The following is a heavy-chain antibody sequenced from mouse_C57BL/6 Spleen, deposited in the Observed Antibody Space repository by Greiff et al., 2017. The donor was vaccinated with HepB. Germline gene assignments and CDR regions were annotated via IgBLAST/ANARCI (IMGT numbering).Heavy chain of an antibody. V-gene: IGHV1-55*01. Sequence: QVQLKQPGAELVKPGASVKMSCKASGYTFTSYWITWVKQRPGQGLEWIGDIYPGSGSTNYNEKFKSKATPTVDTSSSTAYMQLSSLTSEDSAVYYCAREGDYYGSSPSLAYWGQGTLVTVSA. D-gene: IGHD1-1*01. CDR1: GYTFTSYW. J-gene: IGHJ3*01. CDR3: AREGDYYGSSPSLAY. CDR2: IYPGSGST.